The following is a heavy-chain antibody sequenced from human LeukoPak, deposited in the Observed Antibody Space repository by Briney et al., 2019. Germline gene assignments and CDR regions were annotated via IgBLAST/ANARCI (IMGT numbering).Heavy chain of an antibody. V-gene: IGHV3-23*01. Sequence: GGSLRLSCVTSGFTFSSYAMSWVRQAPGKGLEWVSVISGSGGTTYYADSVKGSFTISRDNSKSTLYLQMNSLRAEDTAVYYCAKDTSGSTSYSYHYGMDVWGQGTTVAVSS. J-gene: IGHJ6*02. CDR1: GFTFSSYA. D-gene: IGHD1-26*01. CDR2: ISGSGGTT. CDR3: AKDTSGSTSYSYHYGMDV.